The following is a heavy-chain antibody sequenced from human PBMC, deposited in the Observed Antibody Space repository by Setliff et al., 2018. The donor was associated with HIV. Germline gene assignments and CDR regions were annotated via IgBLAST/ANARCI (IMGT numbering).Heavy chain of an antibody. CDR2: INHSGST. CDR1: GGSFSDYY. CDR3: ARGGRSLAAQTWFDP. V-gene: IGHV4-34*01. Sequence: TLSLTCAVYGGSFSDYYWSWIRQPPGKGLEWIGEINHSGSTNYNPSLKSRVTISVDTSKNQFSLKLSSVTAADPAVYYCARGGRSLAAQTWFDPWGQGTLVTVSS. D-gene: IGHD6-6*01. J-gene: IGHJ5*02.